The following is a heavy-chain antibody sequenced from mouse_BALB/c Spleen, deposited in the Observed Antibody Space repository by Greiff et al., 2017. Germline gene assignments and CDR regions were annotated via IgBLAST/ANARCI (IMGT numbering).Heavy chain of an antibody. CDR2: ISSGGGST. CDR3: ARHAPWYFDV. J-gene: IGHJ1*01. CDR1: GFAFSSYD. Sequence: EVKLVESGGGLVKPGGSLKLSCAASGFAFSSYDMSWVRQTPEKRLEWVAYISSGGGSTYYPDTVKGRFTISRDNAKNTLYLQMSSLKSEDTAMYYCARHAPWYFDVWGAGTTVTVSS. V-gene: IGHV5-12-1*01.